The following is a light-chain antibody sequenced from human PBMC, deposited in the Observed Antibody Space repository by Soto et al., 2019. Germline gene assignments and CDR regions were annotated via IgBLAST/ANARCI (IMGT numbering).Light chain of an antibody. CDR1: SGSIASNY. CDR2: EDN. J-gene: IGLJ2*01. Sequence: NFMLTQPHSVSESHGKTVTNSCTRSSGSIASNYVQLYQQRPVSSPTTVIYEDNQRPSGVPDPFSGSIDSSSNSASLPISGLKTEDEDDDYFQSYDSSNHVVFGGGTKLTVL. CDR3: QSYDSSNHVV. V-gene: IGLV6-57*01.